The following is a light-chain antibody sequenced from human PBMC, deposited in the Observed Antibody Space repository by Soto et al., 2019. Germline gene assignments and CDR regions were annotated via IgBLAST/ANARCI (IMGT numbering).Light chain of an antibody. CDR2: EVS. CDR3: SSYTSSSTYV. Sequence: QSALAQPPSASGSPGQSVTISCTGSSSDVGEYKYVSWYQQHPGKAPKLIIYEVSNRPSGVSNRFSGSKSGNTASLTISGLQAEDEADYYCSSYTSSSTYVFGTGTKVTVL. V-gene: IGLV2-14*01. J-gene: IGLJ1*01. CDR1: SSDVGEYKY.